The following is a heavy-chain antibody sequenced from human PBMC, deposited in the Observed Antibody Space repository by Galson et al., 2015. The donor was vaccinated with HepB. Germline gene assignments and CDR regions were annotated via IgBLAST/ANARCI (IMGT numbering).Heavy chain of an antibody. D-gene: IGHD3-3*01. CDR2: ISAYNGNT. CDR3: ARDRLTYYDFWSGYYTVDY. V-gene: IGHV1-18*01. Sequence: SVKVSCKASGYTFTSYGISWVRQAPGQGLEWMGWISAYNGNTNYAQKLQGRVTMTTDTSTSTAYMELRSLRSDDTAVYYCARDRLTYYDFWSGYYTVDYWGQGTLVTVSS. J-gene: IGHJ4*02. CDR1: GYTFTSYG.